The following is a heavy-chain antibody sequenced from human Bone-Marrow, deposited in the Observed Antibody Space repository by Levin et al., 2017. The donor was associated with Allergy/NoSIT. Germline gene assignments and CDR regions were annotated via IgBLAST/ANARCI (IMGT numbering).Heavy chain of an antibody. D-gene: IGHD2-2*01. Sequence: GESLKISCAASGFTFSSYSMNWVRQAPGKGLEWVSYISSSSSTIYYADSVKGRFTISRDNAKNSLYLQMNSLRDEDTAVYYCALGRDIVVVPAAEQDYWGQGTLVTVSS. V-gene: IGHV3-48*02. CDR3: ALGRDIVVVPAAEQDY. J-gene: IGHJ4*02. CDR2: ISSSSSTI. CDR1: GFTFSSYS.